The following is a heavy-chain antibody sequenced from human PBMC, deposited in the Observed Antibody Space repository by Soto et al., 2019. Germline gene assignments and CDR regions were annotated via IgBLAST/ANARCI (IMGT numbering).Heavy chain of an antibody. V-gene: IGHV3-33*01. Sequence: LRRSCAASGFSFRSYGIHWLRQAPGKGLEWVGIIWYDGSNKYYADSVKGRSTLSRDSSKNTVCLQMDSGRVEDTAVYYCAREKIGAAYFFDCWGQGALVKVS. D-gene: IGHD6-13*01. CDR1: GFSFRSYG. J-gene: IGHJ4*02. CDR2: IWYDGSNK. CDR3: AREKIGAAYFFDC.